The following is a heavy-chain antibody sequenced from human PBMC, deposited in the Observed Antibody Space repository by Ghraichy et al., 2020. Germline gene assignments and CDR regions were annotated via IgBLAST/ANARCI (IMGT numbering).Heavy chain of an antibody. CDR2: LYYSGST. D-gene: IGHD4-17*01. V-gene: IGHV4-61*08. J-gene: IGHJ5*02. CDR3: ARDEGDYGAYNWFDR. CDR1: GGSVSSGDYC. Sequence: SETLSLTCTVSGGSVSSGDYCWSWIGQPPGKELEWIVYLYYSGSTNYNPSLKSRVSISVDTSKNQFSLKLSSVTAADTAMYYCARDEGDYGAYNWFDRCGQGTLVTV.